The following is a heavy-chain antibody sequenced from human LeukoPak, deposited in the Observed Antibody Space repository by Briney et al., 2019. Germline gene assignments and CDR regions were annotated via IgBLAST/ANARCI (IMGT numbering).Heavy chain of an antibody. CDR1: GFTFSSYW. J-gene: IGHJ4*02. V-gene: IGHV3-7*01. D-gene: IGHD5-24*01. CDR3: ARARDGYNLAPIYFDY. Sequence: QPGGSLRLSCAASGFTFSSYWMSWVRQAPGKGLEWVANIKQDGSEKYYVDSVKGRFTISRDNAKNSLYLQMNSLRAEDTAVYYCARARDGYNLAPIYFDYWGQGTLVTVSS. CDR2: IKQDGSEK.